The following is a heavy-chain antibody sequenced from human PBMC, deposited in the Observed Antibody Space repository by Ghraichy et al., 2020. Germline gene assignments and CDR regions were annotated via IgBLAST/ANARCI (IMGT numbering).Heavy chain of an antibody. J-gene: IGHJ6*02. CDR3: ARLIAAEAGDYYYYGMDV. V-gene: IGHV1-69*06. CDR1: GGTFSSYA. CDR2: IIPIFGTA. Sequence: KVSCKASGGTFSSYAISWVRQAPGQGLEWMGGIIPIFGTANYAQKFQGRVTITADKSTSTAYMELSSLRSEDTAVYYCARLIAAEAGDYYYYGMDVWGQGTTVTVSS. D-gene: IGHD6-6*01.